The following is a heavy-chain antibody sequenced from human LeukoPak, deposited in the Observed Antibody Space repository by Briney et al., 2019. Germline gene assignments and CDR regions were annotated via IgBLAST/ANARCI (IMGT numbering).Heavy chain of an antibody. Sequence: GGSLRLSCAASGFTVSSNYMSWVRQAPGKGLEWVSVIYSGGSTYYADSVKGRFTVSRDNSKNTLYLQMNSLRAEDTAVYYCARGAVAAHDAFDIWGQGTMVTVSS. CDR2: IYSGGST. CDR1: GFTVSSNY. D-gene: IGHD2-15*01. CDR3: ARGAVAAHDAFDI. J-gene: IGHJ3*02. V-gene: IGHV3-53*01.